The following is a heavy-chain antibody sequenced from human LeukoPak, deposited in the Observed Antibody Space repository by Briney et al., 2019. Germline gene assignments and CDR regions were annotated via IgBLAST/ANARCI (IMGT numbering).Heavy chain of an antibody. CDR3: AKERVTGFGVITYYFDY. D-gene: IGHD3-3*01. CDR2: ISNSGGTT. V-gene: IGHV3-23*01. Sequence: GGSLRLSCAASGFIFGSYAMSWVRQAPGKGLEWVSDISNSGGTTNYADSVKGRFTISRDNSKNTLYLQMRSLRAEDTAVYYCAKERVTGFGVITYYFDYWGQGTLVTVSS. J-gene: IGHJ4*02. CDR1: GFIFGSYA.